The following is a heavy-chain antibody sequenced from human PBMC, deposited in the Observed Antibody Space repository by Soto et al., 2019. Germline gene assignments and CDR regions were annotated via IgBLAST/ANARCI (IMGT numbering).Heavy chain of an antibody. CDR2: MNPNSGNT. CDR1: GYTFTSYD. CDR3: ARGRQLVVYYYYGMDV. J-gene: IGHJ6*02. D-gene: IGHD6-13*01. Sequence: ASVKVSCKASGYTFTSYDINWVRQATGQGLEWMGWMNPNSGNTGYAQKFQGRVTMTRNTSISTAYIELSSLRSEDTAVYYCARGRQLVVYYYYGMDVWGQGTTVTVSS. V-gene: IGHV1-8*01.